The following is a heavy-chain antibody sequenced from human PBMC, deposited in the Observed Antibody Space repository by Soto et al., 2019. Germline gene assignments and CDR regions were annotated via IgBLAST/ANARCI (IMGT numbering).Heavy chain of an antibody. CDR2: ISAYNGNT. CDR1: GYTFTKYG. D-gene: IGHD6-19*01. CDR3: ARDIRIPLAGLYDGDY. J-gene: IGHJ4*02. V-gene: IGHV1-18*01. Sequence: QVHLVQSGAEVKKPGASVKVSCKASGYTFTKYGFSWVRQAPGQGLEWMGWISAYNGNTNFAQKFQGRVTMTTDTSTRTADMELRSRRSDDTAGYYCARDIRIPLAGLYDGDYWGQGTLVTVSS.